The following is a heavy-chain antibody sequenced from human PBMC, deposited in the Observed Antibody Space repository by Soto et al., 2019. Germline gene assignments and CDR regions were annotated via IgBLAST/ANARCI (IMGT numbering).Heavy chain of an antibody. CDR3: ARGYAGATLNYYYYYGMDV. Sequence: PSETLSLTCAVYGGSFSGYYWSWIRQPPGKGLEWIGEINHSGSTNYNPSLKSRVTISVDTSENQFSLKLSSVTAADTAVYYCARGYAGATLNYYYYYGMDVWGQGTTVTVSS. CDR2: INHSGST. J-gene: IGHJ6*02. D-gene: IGHD1-26*01. V-gene: IGHV4-34*01. CDR1: GGSFSGYY.